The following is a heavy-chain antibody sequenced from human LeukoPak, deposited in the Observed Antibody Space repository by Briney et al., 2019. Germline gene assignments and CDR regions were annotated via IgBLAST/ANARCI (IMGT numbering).Heavy chain of an antibody. D-gene: IGHD3-10*01. Sequence: SSVKASCKASGGTFSSYAISWGRQAPGQGLEWMGGIIPIFGTANYAQKFQGRVTITADESTSIAYMELSSLRSEDAAVYYCARGGVVRGVIMAYWGEGTLVTVSS. J-gene: IGHJ4*02. CDR2: IIPIFGTA. V-gene: IGHV1-69*01. CDR3: ARGGVVRGVIMAY. CDR1: GGTFSSYA.